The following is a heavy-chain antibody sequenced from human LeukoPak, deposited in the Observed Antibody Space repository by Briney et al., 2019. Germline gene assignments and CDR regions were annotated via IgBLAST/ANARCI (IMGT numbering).Heavy chain of an antibody. J-gene: IGHJ3*02. Sequence: GGSLRLSCAASGFTFSSYSMNWVRQAPGKGLEWVSYISSSSSTIYYADSVKGRFTISRDNAKNSLYLQMNSMRAEDTAVYYCARAEAAEWSDAFDIWGQGTMVTVSS. V-gene: IGHV3-48*01. CDR2: ISSSSSTI. CDR1: GFTFSSYS. D-gene: IGHD3-3*01. CDR3: ARAEAAEWSDAFDI.